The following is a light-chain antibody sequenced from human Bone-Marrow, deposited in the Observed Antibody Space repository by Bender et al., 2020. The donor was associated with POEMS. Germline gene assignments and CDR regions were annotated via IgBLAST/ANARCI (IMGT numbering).Light chain of an antibody. V-gene: IGLV2-14*03. CDR2: DVV. CDR1: SSDVGAYNF. J-gene: IGLJ3*02. Sequence: QSALTQPASVSGSPGQSITISCTGTSSDVGAYNFVSWYQQHPGQAPKLMISDVVNRPSGVPDRFSGSKSGTSASLAITGLQAEDEGDYYCQSYDNSLGGWVFGGGTKLTVL. CDR3: QSYDNSLGGWV.